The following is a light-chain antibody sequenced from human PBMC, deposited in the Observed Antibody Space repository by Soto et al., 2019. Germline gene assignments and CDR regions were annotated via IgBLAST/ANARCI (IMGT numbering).Light chain of an antibody. Sequence: QSVLTQPASVSGSPGQSIAISCTGTSSDVGSHNHVSWYQQYPGKAPKLIIYEVTNRPSGVSARFSGSKFGSTASLTISGLQAEDEVEYYCNSLSAAGSSYVFGPGTKVTVL. V-gene: IGLV2-14*01. CDR3: NSLSAAGSSYV. J-gene: IGLJ1*01. CDR2: EVT. CDR1: SSDVGSHNH.